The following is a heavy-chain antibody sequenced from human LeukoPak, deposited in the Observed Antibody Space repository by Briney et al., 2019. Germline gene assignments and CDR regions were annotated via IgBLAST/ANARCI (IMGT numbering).Heavy chain of an antibody. CDR1: GFTFDDYA. J-gene: IGHJ3*01. CDR3: AKDTRAIVGGIHNSFDV. Sequence: GGPLRLSCAASGFTFDDYAMHWVRQSPGHGLEWVSGINWNTGSIDYADSVKGRFTISRDNANNSLYLQMNSLRSEDTALYYCAKDTRAIVGGIHNSFDVWGQGTMVTVSS. V-gene: IGHV3-9*01. D-gene: IGHD1-26*01. CDR2: INWNTGSI.